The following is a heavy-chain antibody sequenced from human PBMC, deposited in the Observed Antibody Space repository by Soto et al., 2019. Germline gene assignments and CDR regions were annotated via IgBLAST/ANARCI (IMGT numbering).Heavy chain of an antibody. CDR3: SSHRYRSGPADNDMDV. CDR2: IYQGDSET. Sequence: PGGSLKTSCSGSGYDFASYWIGWVRQMPGKGLEVKGIIYQGDSETKYSPSFQGPVTISVDKSISTAYLQWRSIRASDTAMYYCSSHRYRSGPADNDMDVWGQGTTVTVSS. J-gene: IGHJ6*02. D-gene: IGHD6-19*01. V-gene: IGHV5-51*01. CDR1: GYDFASYW.